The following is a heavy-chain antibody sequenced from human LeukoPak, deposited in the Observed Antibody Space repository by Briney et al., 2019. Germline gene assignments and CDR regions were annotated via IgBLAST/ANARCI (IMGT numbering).Heavy chain of an antibody. CDR3: ARGLPPRRNSDSSGYYSYYFDY. Sequence: GASVKVSCKASGGTFSSYAISWVRQAPGQGLEWMGGIIASFGTANYAQKFQGRVTISADTSTSTVYMELRSLRSDDTAVYYCARGLPPRRNSDSSGYYSYYFDYWGQGSLVTVSS. CDR1: GGTFSSYA. V-gene: IGHV1-69*06. D-gene: IGHD3-22*01. J-gene: IGHJ4*02. CDR2: IIASFGTA.